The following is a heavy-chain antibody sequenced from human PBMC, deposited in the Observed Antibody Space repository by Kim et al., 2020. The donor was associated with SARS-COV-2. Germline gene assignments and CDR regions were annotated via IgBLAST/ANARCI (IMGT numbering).Heavy chain of an antibody. Sequence: SVKVSCKASGGTFSTYAISWVRQAPGQGLEWMGGNIPIFGTPNYAQKFQGRVTITADESTSTAYMELSGLRSEDTAMYYCVSFLGDGYQSSQSLDYWGQGTLVTVSS. CDR3: VSFLGDGYQSSQSLDY. CDR1: GGTFSTYA. J-gene: IGHJ4*02. D-gene: IGHD5-12*01. CDR2: NIPIFGTP. V-gene: IGHV1-69*13.